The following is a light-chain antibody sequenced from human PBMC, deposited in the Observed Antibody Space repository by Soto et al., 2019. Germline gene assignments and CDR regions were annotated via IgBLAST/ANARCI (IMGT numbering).Light chain of an antibody. J-gene: IGKJ2*01. CDR1: QSVSINS. V-gene: IGKV3-20*01. CDR3: QQYKDYTYT. CDR2: GAS. Sequence: EVVLTQSPDTLPLSPGERATLSCRASQSVSINSLVWYQQKPGQAPRLLIYGASNRATGIPDRFSASGSVTEFTLTITSLQPDDFATYYCQQYKDYTYTFGQGTRVESK.